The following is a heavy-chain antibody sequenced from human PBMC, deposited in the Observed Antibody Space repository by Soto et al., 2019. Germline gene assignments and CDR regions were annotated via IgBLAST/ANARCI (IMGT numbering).Heavy chain of an antibody. CDR1: GYTFTSYG. J-gene: IGHJ6*02. D-gene: IGHD6-13*01. V-gene: IGHV1-18*01. CDR2: ISAYNGNT. CDR3: AREGGSSWSQGVMDV. Sequence: ASVKVSFKASGYTFTSYGISWVRQAPGQGLEWMGWISAYNGNTNYAQKLQGRVTMTTDTSTSTAYMELRGLRSDDTAVYYCAREGGSSWSQGVMDVWGQGTTVTVSS.